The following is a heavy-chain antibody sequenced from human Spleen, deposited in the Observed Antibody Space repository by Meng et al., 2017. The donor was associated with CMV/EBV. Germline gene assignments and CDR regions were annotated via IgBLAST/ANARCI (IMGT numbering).Heavy chain of an antibody. Sequence: RSEGIDGVRQATGKGIEWLARISSDGSHKYYADAVKGRFTISRENSKNTLFLQMNSPRPGDTYLNYWARGGSGTFSSQTLNYWGQGTLVTVSS. CDR1: RSEG. CDR2: ISSDGSHK. CDR3: ARGGSGTFSSQTLNY. J-gene: IGHJ4*02. D-gene: IGHD1-26*01. V-gene: IGHV3-30*01.